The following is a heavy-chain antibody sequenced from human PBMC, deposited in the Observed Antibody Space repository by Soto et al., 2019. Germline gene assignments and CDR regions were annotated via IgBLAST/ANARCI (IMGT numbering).Heavy chain of an antibody. CDR2: TSGSGDNT. Sequence: GGSLRLSCAASGFTFSNYAMRWVRQAPGKGLEWVSATSGSGDNTYYADSVKGRFTISRDNSKNTLFLQMNSLRVEDTAVYYCAKAYNYYMDVWGKGTTVTVSS. J-gene: IGHJ6*03. CDR3: AKAYNYYMDV. V-gene: IGHV3-23*01. CDR1: GFTFSNYA. D-gene: IGHD3-16*01.